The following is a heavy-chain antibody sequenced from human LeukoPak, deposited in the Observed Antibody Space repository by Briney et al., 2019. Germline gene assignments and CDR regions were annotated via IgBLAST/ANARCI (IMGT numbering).Heavy chain of an antibody. D-gene: IGHD3-3*01. Sequence: KTSETLSLTCTVSGGSISSYYWSWIRQPPGKRLEWIGYIYYSGSTNYNPSLKSRVTISVDTSKNQFSLKLSSVTAADTAVYYCARRKSDLRFLEWLDAFDIWGQGTMVTVSS. J-gene: IGHJ3*02. CDR2: IYYSGST. CDR3: ARRKSDLRFLEWLDAFDI. CDR1: GGSISSYY. V-gene: IGHV4-59*01.